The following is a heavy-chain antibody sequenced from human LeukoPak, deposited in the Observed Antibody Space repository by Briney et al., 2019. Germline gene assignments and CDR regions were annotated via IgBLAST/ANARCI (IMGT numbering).Heavy chain of an antibody. V-gene: IGHV3-74*01. J-gene: IGHJ4*02. D-gene: IGHD2-2*01. CDR2: ISTDGSTT. CDR3: ATYYCSSTSCYEDY. Sequence: PGGSLRLSCAASGFTFSSYWMHWVRQVPGKGLVWVSRISTDGSTTSYADSVKGRFTISRDNAKNTLYLQMNSLRAEDTAVYYCATYYCSSTSCYEDYWGQGTLVTVSS. CDR1: GFTFSSYW.